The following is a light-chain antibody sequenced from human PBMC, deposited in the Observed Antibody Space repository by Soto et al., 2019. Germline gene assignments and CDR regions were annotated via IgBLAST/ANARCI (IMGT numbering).Light chain of an antibody. J-gene: IGKJ4*01. V-gene: IGKV1-39*01. CDR1: QSVSRY. Sequence: GARVTITCRASQSVSRYLNWYQQKPGRAPKLLISTASSLQSGVPSRFSGSGSGTDFTLTISSLQPEDFATYYCQQGFSTPLTFGGGTKVDIK. CDR2: TAS. CDR3: QQGFSTPLT.